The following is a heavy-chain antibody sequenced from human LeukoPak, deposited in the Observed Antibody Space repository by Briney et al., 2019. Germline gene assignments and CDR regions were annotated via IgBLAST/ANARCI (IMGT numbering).Heavy chain of an antibody. V-gene: IGHV3-23*01. D-gene: IGHD3-16*01. CDR2: ISGSGDKT. CDR1: GFTFGSYA. Sequence: PGGSLRLSCAASGFTFGSYAMSWVRQAPGKGLEWVSAISGSGDKTYYAESVKGRFTISRDNSENTLYLQMNSLRAEDTAVYYCARGDDFSGDHWGQGTLVTVSS. J-gene: IGHJ4*02. CDR3: ARGDDFSGDH.